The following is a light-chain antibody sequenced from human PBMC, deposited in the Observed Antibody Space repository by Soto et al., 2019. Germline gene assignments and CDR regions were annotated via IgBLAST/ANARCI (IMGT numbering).Light chain of an antibody. J-gene: IGLJ1*01. CDR1: SSDVGGYNY. CDR2: EVT. V-gene: IGLV2-8*01. Sequence: QSALTQPPSASGSPGQSVTISCTGTSSDVGGYNYVSWYQQDPGKAPRLVIYEVTKRPSGVPDRFSGSKSGNTASLTVSGLQADDEADYYCSSFSGFSTVFGTGTKLTVL. CDR3: SSFSGFSTV.